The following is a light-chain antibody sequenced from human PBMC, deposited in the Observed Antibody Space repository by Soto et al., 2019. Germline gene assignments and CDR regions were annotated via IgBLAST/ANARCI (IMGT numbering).Light chain of an antibody. V-gene: IGKV1-39*01. CDR1: QSISSY. J-gene: IGKJ4*01. CDR2: AAS. Sequence: DIQMTQSPSSLSASEGDRVTITCRASQSISSYLNWYQQKPGDAPKLRIYAASRLQSGVPSRCSGSGSGTDFTLTINTLQPEDIATYYCQQSYSTPRFGGGTKVDIK. CDR3: QQSYSTPR.